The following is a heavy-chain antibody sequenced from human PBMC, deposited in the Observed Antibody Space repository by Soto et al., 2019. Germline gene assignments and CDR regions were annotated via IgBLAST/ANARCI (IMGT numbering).Heavy chain of an antibody. CDR2: IDYTGNT. CDR3: ARINKGYGTDS. D-gene: IGHD5-18*01. V-gene: IGHV4-39*01. J-gene: IGHJ4*02. CDR1: GGSISSSSYY. Sequence: SETLSLTCTVSGGSISSSSYYWGCIRQPPGKGLEWIASIDYTGNTFYNPSLTSRVTISVDTSKNQFSLKVTSVTAADTAVYYCARINKGYGTDSWGQGTLVTVYS.